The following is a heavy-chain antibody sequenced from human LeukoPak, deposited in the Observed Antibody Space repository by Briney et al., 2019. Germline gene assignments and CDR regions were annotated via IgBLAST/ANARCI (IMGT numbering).Heavy chain of an antibody. J-gene: IGHJ4*02. D-gene: IGHD6-13*01. CDR3: ACKTAAAASTFDY. CDR2: IHPSGSK. V-gene: IGHV4-4*02. CDR1: GGSISSSNW. Sequence: SGTLSLTSAVSGGSISSSNWWSWVRQPPGKGLEWIGEIHPSGSKNYSPSLNSRVTISVDRSKSQFSLKLTSVTVADAALYYCACKTAAAASTFDYWGQGTLVTVSS.